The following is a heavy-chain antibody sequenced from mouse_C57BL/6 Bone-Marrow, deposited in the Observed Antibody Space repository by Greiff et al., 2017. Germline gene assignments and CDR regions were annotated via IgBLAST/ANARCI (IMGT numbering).Heavy chain of an antibody. J-gene: IGHJ1*03. CDR1: GYTFTDYY. CDR3: ASIYYDYERYFDV. Sequence: VQVVESGAELVKPGASVKISCKASGYTFTDYYINWVKQRPGQGLEWIGKIGPGSGSTYYNEKFKGKATLTADKSSSTAYMQLSSLTSEDSAVYFCASIYYDYERYFDVWGTGTTVTVSS. CDR2: IGPGSGST. V-gene: IGHV1-77*01. D-gene: IGHD2-4*01.